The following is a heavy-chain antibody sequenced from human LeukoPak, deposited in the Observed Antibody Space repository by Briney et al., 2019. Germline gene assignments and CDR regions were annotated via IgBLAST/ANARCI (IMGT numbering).Heavy chain of an antibody. CDR2: ISGSGGST. CDR1: GFTFSSYA. CDR3: ASMGGSREYNWFDP. V-gene: IGHV3-23*01. Sequence: PGGSLRLSCAASGFTFSSYAMSWVRQAPGKGLEWVSAISGSGGSTYYADSVKGRFTISRDNSKNTLYLQMNSLRAEDTAVYYCASMGGSREYNWFDPWGQGTLVTVSS. D-gene: IGHD3-10*01. J-gene: IGHJ5*02.